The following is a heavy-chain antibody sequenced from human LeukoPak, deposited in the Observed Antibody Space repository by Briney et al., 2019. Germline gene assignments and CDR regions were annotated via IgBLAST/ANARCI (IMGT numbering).Heavy chain of an antibody. CDR1: GITFSSYS. CDR3: ARGGLSIMGY. J-gene: IGHJ4*02. Sequence: GGSQRLSCGASGITFSSYSMNWVRQAPGKGLEWVSYISSSGSTKYYADSVKGRFTISRDNARNSLYLQMNSLRAEDTAVYFCARGGLSIMGYWGQGTLVTVSS. CDR2: ISSSGSTK. V-gene: IGHV3-48*01. D-gene: IGHD2/OR15-2a*01.